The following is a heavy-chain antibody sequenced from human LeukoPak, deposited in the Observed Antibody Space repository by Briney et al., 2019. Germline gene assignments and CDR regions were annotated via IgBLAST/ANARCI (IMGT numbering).Heavy chain of an antibody. J-gene: IGHJ3*02. D-gene: IGHD3-22*01. CDR2: IYASGNT. V-gene: IGHV4-4*07. CDR1: GGSISSYY. CDR3: ARYIRYYESSGYPHDAFDI. Sequence: SETLSLTCTVSGGSISSYYWSWVRQPAGKGLEWIGRIYASGNTNYNPSLKSRVTISVDTSKNQFSLNLSSVTAADTAVYYCARYIRYYESSGYPHDAFDIWGQGTMVTVSS.